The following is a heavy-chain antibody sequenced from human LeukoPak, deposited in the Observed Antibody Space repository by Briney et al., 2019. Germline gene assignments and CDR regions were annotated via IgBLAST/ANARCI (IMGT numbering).Heavy chain of an antibody. CDR3: ARDCSGGSCYFNDAFDI. V-gene: IGHV3-7*01. CDR1: GFTFSTYW. J-gene: IGHJ3*02. Sequence: PAGGSLRLSCAASGFTFSTYWMSWVRQAPGKGLEWVANIKQDGSDKYYVDSVKGRFTISRDNAKNSLFLQMNSLRAEDTAVYYCARDCSGGSCYFNDAFDIWGQGTMVTVSS. CDR2: IKQDGSDK. D-gene: IGHD2-15*01.